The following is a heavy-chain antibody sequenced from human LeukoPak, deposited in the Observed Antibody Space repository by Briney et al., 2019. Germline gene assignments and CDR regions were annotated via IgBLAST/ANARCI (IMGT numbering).Heavy chain of an antibody. V-gene: IGHV4-34*01. Sequence: KPSETLSLTCAVYGGSFSGYYWSWIRQPPGKGLEWIGEINHSGSTNHNPSLKGRVTISVYTSKNQYSLKLSSVTAADSAVYYCARHHRKVYYYDSSGYRNAFDIWGQGTMVTVSS. CDR1: GGSFSGYY. CDR2: INHSGST. CDR3: ARHHRKVYYYDSSGYRNAFDI. J-gene: IGHJ3*02. D-gene: IGHD3-22*01.